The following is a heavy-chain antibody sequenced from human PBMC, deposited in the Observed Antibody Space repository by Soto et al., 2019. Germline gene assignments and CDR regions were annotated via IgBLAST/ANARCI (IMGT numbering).Heavy chain of an antibody. CDR1: GGTFSSYA. CDR2: IIPIFGAA. Sequence: SVKVSCKASGGTFSSYAISWVRQAPGQGLEWMGGIIPIFGAANYAQKFQGRVTITADESTSTAYMELSSLRSEDTAVYYCARGNPLRFLEWLSDFDYWGQGTLVTVYS. J-gene: IGHJ4*02. CDR3: ARGNPLRFLEWLSDFDY. D-gene: IGHD3-3*01. V-gene: IGHV1-69*13.